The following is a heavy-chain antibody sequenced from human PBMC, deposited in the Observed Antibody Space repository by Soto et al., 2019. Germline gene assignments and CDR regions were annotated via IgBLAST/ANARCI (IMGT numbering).Heavy chain of an antibody. D-gene: IGHD6-13*01. Sequence: PSETLSLTCTVSGGSISSYYWSWIRQPPGKGLEWIGYIYYSGSTNYNPSLKSRVTISVDTSKNQFSLKLSSVTAADTAVYYCARKRVAAAGTGWFDPWGQGTLVTVSS. CDR3: ARKRVAAAGTGWFDP. CDR2: IYYSGST. CDR1: GGSISSYY. V-gene: IGHV4-59*08. J-gene: IGHJ5*02.